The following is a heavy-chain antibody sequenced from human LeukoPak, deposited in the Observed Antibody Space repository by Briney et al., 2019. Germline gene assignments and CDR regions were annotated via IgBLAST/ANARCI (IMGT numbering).Heavy chain of an antibody. V-gene: IGHV4-30-4*01. CDR3: ARDSPVTPIYYYGLDV. CDR2: IYYTGTT. J-gene: IGHJ6*02. CDR1: GGSISSGDYY. Sequence: SQTLSLTCTVSGGSISSGDYYWSWIRQPPGKGLEWIGDIYYTGTTYYNPSLKSRVSMSVDRSKSQFSLRLSSVAATDTAMYYCARDSPVTPIYYYGLDVWGQGTTVTVSS. D-gene: IGHD4-17*01.